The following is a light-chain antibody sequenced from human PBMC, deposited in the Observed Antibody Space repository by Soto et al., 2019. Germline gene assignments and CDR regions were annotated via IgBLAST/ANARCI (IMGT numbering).Light chain of an antibody. Sequence: EIVLTQSPGTLSLSPGERATLSCRASQSISNYLAWYQHKPGQAPRLLLSDASKRASGVPARFSGSGSGTDFTLPISSLEPEDFAVYYCKRRSKWPPLTFGGGTTVEIK. V-gene: IGKV3-11*01. CDR1: QSISNY. J-gene: IGKJ4*01. CDR3: KRRSKWPPLT. CDR2: DAS.